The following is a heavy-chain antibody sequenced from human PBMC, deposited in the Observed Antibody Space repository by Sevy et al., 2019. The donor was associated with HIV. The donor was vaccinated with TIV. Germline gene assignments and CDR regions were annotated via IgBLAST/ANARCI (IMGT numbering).Heavy chain of an antibody. CDR1: GFTFSSYA. Sequence: GGSLRLSCAASGFTFSSYAMSWVRQAPGKGLEWVSAISGSGGSTYYSDSVKGRFTISRDNCKNTLYLQMNSLRAEDTAVYYCAKVLRFLEWFDYWGQGTLVTVSS. CDR2: ISGSGGST. D-gene: IGHD3-3*01. V-gene: IGHV3-23*01. CDR3: AKVLRFLEWFDY. J-gene: IGHJ4*02.